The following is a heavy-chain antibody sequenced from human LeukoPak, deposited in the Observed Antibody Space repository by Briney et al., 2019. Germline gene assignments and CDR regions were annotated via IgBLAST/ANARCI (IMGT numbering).Heavy chain of an antibody. V-gene: IGHV1-2*02. Sequence: ASVKVSCKASGYTFTGYYMHWVRQAPGQGLEWMGWINPNSGGTNYAQKFQGRVAMTRDTSISTAYMELSRLRSDDTAVYYCARGGAMVTSGLDYWGQGTLVTVSS. J-gene: IGHJ4*02. CDR2: INPNSGGT. CDR3: ARGGAMVTSGLDY. D-gene: IGHD5-18*01. CDR1: GYTFTGYY.